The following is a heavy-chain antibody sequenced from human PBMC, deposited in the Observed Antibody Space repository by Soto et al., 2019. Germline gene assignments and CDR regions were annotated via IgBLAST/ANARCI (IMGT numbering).Heavy chain of an antibody. CDR1: RYTFTSYA. CDR2: INAGNGNT. D-gene: IGHD6-6*01. V-gene: IGHV1-3*05. J-gene: IGHJ6*02. Sequence: QVQLVQSGAEEKKPGASVKVSCKASRYTFTSYAMRWVRQAPRQRREWMGWINAGNGNTKYSQKFQGRVTITRDTSESTAYMELSSLRSEDTAVYYCARGGQQLVPWYYYYGMVVLGQGTTVTVSS. CDR3: ARGGQQLVPWYYYYGMVV.